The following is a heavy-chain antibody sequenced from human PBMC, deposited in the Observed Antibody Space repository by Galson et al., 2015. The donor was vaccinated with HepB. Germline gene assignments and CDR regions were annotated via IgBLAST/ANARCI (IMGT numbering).Heavy chain of an antibody. D-gene: IGHD1-7*01. CDR2: VSGYDGSA. CDR1: GYEFNKYG. V-gene: IGHV1-18*01. Sequence: SVKVSCKASGYEFNKYGLSWVRQAPGQGLEWMGWVSGYDGSANYAPKFQDRVTMTTEKSTGTAYMVMRSLRSDDTAVYYCARDSRLELHLNNYYSYGMDVWGQGTAVTVS. CDR3: ARDSRLELHLNNYYSYGMDV. J-gene: IGHJ6*02.